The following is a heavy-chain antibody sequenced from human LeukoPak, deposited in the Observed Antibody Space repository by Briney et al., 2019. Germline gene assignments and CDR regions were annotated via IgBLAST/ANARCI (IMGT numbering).Heavy chain of an antibody. CDR3: AKDQERLPYSGSPQGCDY. CDR1: GFTFTIYG. D-gene: IGHD1-26*01. V-gene: IGHV3-30*18. J-gene: IGHJ4*02. Sequence: PGGSLRLSCAASGFTFTIYGMHWVRQAPGKGLEWVAVISYDGSNKYYADSVKGRFTISRDNSKNTLYLQMNSLRAEDTAVYYCAKDQERLPYSGSPQGCDYWGQGTLVTVSS. CDR2: ISYDGSNK.